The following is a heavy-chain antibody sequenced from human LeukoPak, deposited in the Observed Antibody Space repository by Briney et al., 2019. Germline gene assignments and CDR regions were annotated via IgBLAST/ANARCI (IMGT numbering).Heavy chain of an antibody. CDR1: GFTFSSYG. CDR3: AKALVPAVVRYGMDV. J-gene: IGHJ6*02. Sequence: PGGSLRLSCAASGFTFSSYGMHWVRQAPGKGLEGVAVISYDGSNKYYADSVKGRFTISRDNSKNTLYLQMNSLRAEDTAVYYCAKALVPAVVRYGMDVWGQGTTVTVSS. CDR2: ISYDGSNK. D-gene: IGHD2-2*01. V-gene: IGHV3-30*18.